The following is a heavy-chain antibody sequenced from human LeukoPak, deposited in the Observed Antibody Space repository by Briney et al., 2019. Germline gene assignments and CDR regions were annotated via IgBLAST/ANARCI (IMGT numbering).Heavy chain of an antibody. CDR1: GFTFDDYV. CDR2: ISWNSGYI. J-gene: IGHJ4*02. V-gene: IGHV3-9*01. CDR3: AKALFEGEFDY. Sequence: GRSLRLSCAASGFTFDDYVMNWVRQAPGKGLEWVSSISWNSGYIAYADSVKGRFTISRDNAKNSLYLQMNNLRTEDTALYFCAKALFEGEFDYWGRGTQVTVSS. D-gene: IGHD3-16*01.